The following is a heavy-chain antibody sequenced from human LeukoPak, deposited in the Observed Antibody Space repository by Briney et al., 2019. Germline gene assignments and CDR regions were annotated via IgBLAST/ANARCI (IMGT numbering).Heavy chain of an antibody. V-gene: IGHV1-2*02. CDR2: INLNSGGT. CDR3: ARDIAIAARPGGLYYYYYYMDV. CDR1: GYTFTGYY. Sequence: ASVKVSCKASGYTFTGYYMHWVRQAPGQGLEWMGWINLNSGGTNYAQKFQGRDTMTRDTSISTAYMELSRLRSDDTAVYYCARDIAIAARPGGLYYYYYYMDVWGKGTTVTVSS. J-gene: IGHJ6*03. D-gene: IGHD6-6*01.